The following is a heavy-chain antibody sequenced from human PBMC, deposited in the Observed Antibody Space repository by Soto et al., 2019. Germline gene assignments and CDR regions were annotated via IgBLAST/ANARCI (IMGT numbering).Heavy chain of an antibody. Sequence: SETLSLTCAVYGGSFSGYYWSWIRQPPGKGLEWIGEINYSGSTNYNPSLKSRVSISVDTSKNQLFLNMSSVTAADTAMYYCARHHVRGRTIVGAAEYWGQGTLVTVSS. V-gene: IGHV4-34*01. D-gene: IGHD1-26*01. J-gene: IGHJ4*02. CDR3: ARHHVRGRTIVGAAEY. CDR2: INYSGST. CDR1: GGSFSGYY.